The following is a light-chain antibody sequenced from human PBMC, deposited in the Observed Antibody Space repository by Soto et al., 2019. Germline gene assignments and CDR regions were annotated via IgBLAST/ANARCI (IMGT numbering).Light chain of an antibody. J-gene: IGKJ2*01. Sequence: DIQMTQSPSSLSASVGDAVTISCRASQSMSTYLNWYQQKLGKAPKLLIYAASSLQSGVPSRFSGRGSGTDFTLTISSLQPEDFATYYCQQSYITPHTFGQGTNLETK. V-gene: IGKV1-39*01. CDR1: QSMSTY. CDR3: QQSYITPHT. CDR2: AAS.